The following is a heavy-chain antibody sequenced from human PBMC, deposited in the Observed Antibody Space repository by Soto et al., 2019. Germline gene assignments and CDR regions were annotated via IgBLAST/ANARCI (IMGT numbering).Heavy chain of an antibody. CDR2: ISGTGGAI. V-gene: IGHV3-48*02. Sequence: GGSLRLSCVASGFIFGRHNMHWVRQAPGKGLEWVSSISGTGGAIYYADSVKGRFTISRDNTEDSLYLQMNSLRDDDTAVYYCVRNARRQLSVYSQHYFAMDVWGQGATVTVSS. D-gene: IGHD1-1*01. J-gene: IGHJ6*02. CDR3: VRNARRQLSVYSQHYFAMDV. CDR1: GFIFGRHN.